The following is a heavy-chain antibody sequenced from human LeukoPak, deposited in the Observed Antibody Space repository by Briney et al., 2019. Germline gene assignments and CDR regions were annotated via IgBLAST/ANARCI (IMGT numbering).Heavy chain of an antibody. CDR3: ARVGDGVEMATIFDY. V-gene: IGHV4-59*01. D-gene: IGHD5-24*01. Sequence: PGGSLRLSCVASGFTFSSYGMSWVRQAPGKGLEWIGYIYYSGSTNYNPSLKSRVTISVDTSKNQFSLRLSSVTAADTAVYYCARVGDGVEMATIFDYWGQGTLVTVSS. CDR2: IYYSGST. CDR1: GFTFSSYG. J-gene: IGHJ4*02.